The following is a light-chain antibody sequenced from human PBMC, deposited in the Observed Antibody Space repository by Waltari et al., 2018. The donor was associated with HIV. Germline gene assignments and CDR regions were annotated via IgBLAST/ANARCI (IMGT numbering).Light chain of an antibody. CDR1: SSDIGGYRF. CDR3: SSYAANNDIL. Sequence: QSALTQPPSASGSPGQSVTLPCTGSSSDIGGYRFVHWYQQHPGKAPKLMIYEVSKRPSGVPDRFSGSKSGNTASLTVSGLQAEDEADYFCSSYAANNDILFGGGTKLTVL. V-gene: IGLV2-8*01. CDR2: EVS. J-gene: IGLJ3*02.